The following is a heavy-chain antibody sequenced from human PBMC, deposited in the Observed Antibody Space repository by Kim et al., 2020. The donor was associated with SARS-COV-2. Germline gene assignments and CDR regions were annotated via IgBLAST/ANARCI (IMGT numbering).Heavy chain of an antibody. CDR2: ISYVGSNK. V-gene: IGHV3-30*18. CDR3: AKSGSGSYPSLYDY. D-gene: IGHD1-26*01. Sequence: GGSLRLSCAASGFTFSSYGMHWVRQAPGKGLEWVAVISYVGSNKYYADSVKGRFTISRDNSKNTLYLQMNSLRAEDTAVYYCAKSGSGSYPSLYDYWGQGTLVTVSS. CDR1: GFTFSSYG. J-gene: IGHJ4*02.